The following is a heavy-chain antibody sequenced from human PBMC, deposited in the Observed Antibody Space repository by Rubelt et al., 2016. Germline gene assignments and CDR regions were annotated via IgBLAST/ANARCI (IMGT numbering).Heavy chain of an antibody. CDR1: GVSISSYY. V-gene: IGHV4-59*12. D-gene: IGHD2/OR15-2a*01. Sequence: QLQLQESGPGLVKPSETLSLTCTVSGVSISSYYWSWIRQPPGKGLEWIGFISYSGSTNYNPYLKSRVTISVDTSKKQFSLKLTSVTAADTAVYYCARGGLRVGRAQHFWSQGTLVTVSS. CDR3: ARGGLRVGRAQHF. CDR2: ISYSGST. J-gene: IGHJ4*02.